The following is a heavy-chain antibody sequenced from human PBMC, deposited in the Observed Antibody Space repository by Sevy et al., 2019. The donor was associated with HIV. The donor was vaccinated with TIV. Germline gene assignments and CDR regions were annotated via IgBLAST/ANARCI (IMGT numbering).Heavy chain of an antibody. V-gene: IGHV3-30*04. CDR1: GLTFNSFG. CDR3: ARGAPAWYEGEGLGSFDYYGMDV. D-gene: IGHD3-10*01. J-gene: IGHJ6*02. Sequence: GGSLRLSCAASGLTFNSFGMHWVRQAPGKGLEWVAVLSYDGRKKYYPDSVKGRFTISRDNSKNTVYLQMNSLRAEDTALYYCARGAPAWYEGEGLGSFDYYGMDVWGQGTTVTVSS. CDR2: LSYDGRKK.